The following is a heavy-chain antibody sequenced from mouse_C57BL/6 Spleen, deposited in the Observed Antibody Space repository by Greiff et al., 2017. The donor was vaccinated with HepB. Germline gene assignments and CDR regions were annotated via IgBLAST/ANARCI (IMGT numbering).Heavy chain of an antibody. D-gene: IGHD1-1*01. V-gene: IGHV1-50*01. J-gene: IGHJ4*01. CDR1: GYTFTSYW. CDR3: ARVTVVADN. Sequence: QVQLQQPGAELVKPGASVKLSCKASGYTFTSYWMQWVKQRPGQGLEWIGEIDPSDSYTNYHQKFKGKATLTVDTSSSTAYMQLSSLTSEDSAVYYCARVTVVADNWGQGTSVTVSS. CDR2: IDPSDSYT.